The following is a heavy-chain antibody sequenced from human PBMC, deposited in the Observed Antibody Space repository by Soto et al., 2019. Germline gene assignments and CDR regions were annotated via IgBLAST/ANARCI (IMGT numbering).Heavy chain of an antibody. Sequence: QVQLVESGGGVVQPGRSLRLSCAASGFTFSSYGMHWVRQAPGKGLEWVAVIWYDGSNKYYADSVKGRFTISRDNSKNTLYLQMNSLRAEDTAVYYCATIGPGDYSDYYYYYMDVWGKGTTVTVSS. CDR2: IWYDGSNK. CDR1: GFTFSSYG. J-gene: IGHJ6*03. V-gene: IGHV3-33*01. D-gene: IGHD4-4*01. CDR3: ATIGPGDYSDYYYYYMDV.